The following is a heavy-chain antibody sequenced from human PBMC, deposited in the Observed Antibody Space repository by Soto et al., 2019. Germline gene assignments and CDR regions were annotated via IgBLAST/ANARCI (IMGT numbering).Heavy chain of an antibody. CDR1: GGSISSYY. J-gene: IGHJ6*03. CDR3: ARQSHQLPAYYYYMDV. D-gene: IGHD2-2*01. V-gene: IGHV4-59*08. CDR2: IYYSGST. Sequence: QVQLQESGPGLVKPSETLSLTCTVSGGSISSYYWSWIRQPPGKGLEWIGYIYYSGSTNYNPSLKSRVTISVDTSKNQISLKLSSVTAADTAVYYCARQSHQLPAYYYYMDVWGKGTTVTVSS.